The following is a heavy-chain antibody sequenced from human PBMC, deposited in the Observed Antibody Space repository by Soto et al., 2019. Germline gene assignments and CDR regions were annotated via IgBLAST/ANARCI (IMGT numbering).Heavy chain of an antibody. CDR2: IHPSDSDI. J-gene: IGHJ4*02. D-gene: IGHD4-4*01. CDR3: ARRQSTVTTYDY. CDR1: GYSFITYW. Sequence: EVQLVQSGAEVKKPGESLKISCKGSGYSFITYWVGWVRQMPGTGLEWMGVIHPSDSDIRYSPSFEGQVTISADKSIATAYLQWSSLKASDTAMDYCARRQSTVTTYDYWGQGTLVTVSS. V-gene: IGHV5-51*03.